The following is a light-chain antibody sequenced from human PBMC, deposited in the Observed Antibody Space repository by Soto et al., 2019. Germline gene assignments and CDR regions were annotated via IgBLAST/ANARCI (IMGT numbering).Light chain of an antibody. Sequence: DIVVTQSPGALSLSPGDRATLSCRASQSVSSSYLAWYQQKPGQPPRLLIYSASSRATGIPDRFSGSGSGTDFTLTISRLEPEDFAAYYCQQFSSSSYTFGQGTKLEIK. CDR3: QQFSSSSYT. CDR2: SAS. V-gene: IGKV3-20*01. CDR1: QSVSSSY. J-gene: IGKJ2*01.